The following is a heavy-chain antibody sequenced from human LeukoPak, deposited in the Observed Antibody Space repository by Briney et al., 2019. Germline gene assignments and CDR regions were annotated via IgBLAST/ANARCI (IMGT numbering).Heavy chain of an antibody. CDR2: IIPIFGTA. CDR1: GGTFSSYA. V-gene: IGHV1-69*06. CDR3: ARPNWNYKGYYYYMDV. Sequence: SVKVSCKASGGTFSSYAISWVRQAPGQGLEWMGGIIPIFGTANYAQKFQGRVTITADKSTSTAYMELSSLRSEDTAVYYCARPNWNYKGYYYYMDVWGKGTTVTVSS. D-gene: IGHD1-7*01. J-gene: IGHJ6*03.